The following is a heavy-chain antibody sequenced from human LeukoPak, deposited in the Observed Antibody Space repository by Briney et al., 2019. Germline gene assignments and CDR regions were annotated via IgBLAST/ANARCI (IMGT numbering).Heavy chain of an antibody. J-gene: IGHJ4*02. Sequence: PGGSLRLSCAASGFTVSSNYMSWVRQAPGKGLEWVSVIYSGGSTYYANSVKGRFTISRDNSKNTLYLQMNSLRAEDTAVYYCARGYCSSTSCYERLFNSHYFDYWGQGTLVTVSS. CDR3: ARGYCSSTSCYERLFNSHYFDY. CDR1: GFTVSSNY. CDR2: IYSGGST. V-gene: IGHV3-66*01. D-gene: IGHD2-2*01.